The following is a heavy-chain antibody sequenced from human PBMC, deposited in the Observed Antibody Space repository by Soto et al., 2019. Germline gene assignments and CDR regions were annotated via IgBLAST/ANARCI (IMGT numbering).Heavy chain of an antibody. J-gene: IGHJ4*02. Sequence: TPSPTFTVSGASINSYYWSSIRQPPGKGLEWIGYISNRGSTNYNPSLKSRVTISVDTSKNQFSLKLSSVTAADTAIYYCAREFCTSTTCYEDYWGQGTLVTVSS. CDR3: AREFCTSTTCYEDY. CDR2: ISNRGST. D-gene: IGHD2-2*01. CDR1: GASINSYY. V-gene: IGHV4-59*01.